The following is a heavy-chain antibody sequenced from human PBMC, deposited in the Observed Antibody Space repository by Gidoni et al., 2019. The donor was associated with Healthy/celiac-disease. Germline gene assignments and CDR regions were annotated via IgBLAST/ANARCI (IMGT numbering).Heavy chain of an antibody. CDR2: IKSKTDGGTT. Sequence: EVQLVESGGGLVKPGGSLRLSCAASGFTFSNAWMSWVRQAPGKGLEWVGRIKSKTDGGTTDYAAPVKGRFTISRDDSKNTLYLQMNSLKTEDTAVYYCTTDLDLTGGPLGWGYYYGMDVWGQGTTVTVSS. V-gene: IGHV3-15*01. CDR3: TTDLDLTGGPLGWGYYYGMDV. J-gene: IGHJ6*02. D-gene: IGHD7-27*01. CDR1: GFTFSNAW.